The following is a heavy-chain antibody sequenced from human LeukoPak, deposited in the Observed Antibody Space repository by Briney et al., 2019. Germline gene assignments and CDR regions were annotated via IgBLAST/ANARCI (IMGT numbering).Heavy chain of an antibody. Sequence: KTGGSLRLSCAASGFTFSNAWMSWVRQAPGKGLEWVGRIKSKTDGGTTDYAAPVKGRFTISRDDSKNTLYLQMNSLKTEDTAVYYCTTYHRSFYYMDVWGKGTTVTVSS. J-gene: IGHJ6*03. CDR2: IKSKTDGGTT. CDR3: TTYHRSFYYMDV. V-gene: IGHV3-15*01. D-gene: IGHD3-10*01. CDR1: GFTFSNAW.